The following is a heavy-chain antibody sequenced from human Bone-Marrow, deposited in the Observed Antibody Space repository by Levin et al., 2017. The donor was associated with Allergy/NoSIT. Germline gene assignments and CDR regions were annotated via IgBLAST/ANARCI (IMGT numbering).Heavy chain of an antibody. CDR3: ARGYKSGLSFR. D-gene: IGHD5-12*01. J-gene: IGHJ4*02. CDR2: IYSGGDT. Sequence: GGSLRLSCAASGISVSNNHMSWVRQAPGKGLECVAGIYSGGDTYQSDSVKSRFTVSRDNSKNTVYLHMSNLRGDDTAVYYCARGYKSGLSFRWGQGTLVTVSS. V-gene: IGHV3-66*01. CDR1: GISVSNNH.